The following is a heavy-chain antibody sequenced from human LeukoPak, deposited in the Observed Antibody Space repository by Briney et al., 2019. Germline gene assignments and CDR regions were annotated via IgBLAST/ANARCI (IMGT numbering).Heavy chain of an antibody. CDR2: ISSSGSTI. D-gene: IGHD3-22*01. Sequence: GGSLRLSCAASGFTFSDYYMSWIRQAPGKGLEWVSYISSSGSTIYYADSVKGRFTISRDNAKNTLYLQMNSLRAEDTAVYYCAKDEGSGYYYFDYWGQGTLVTVSS. CDR1: GFTFSDYY. V-gene: IGHV3-11*04. J-gene: IGHJ4*02. CDR3: AKDEGSGYYYFDY.